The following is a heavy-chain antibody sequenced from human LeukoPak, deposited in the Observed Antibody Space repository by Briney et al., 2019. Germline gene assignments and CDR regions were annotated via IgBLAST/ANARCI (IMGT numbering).Heavy chain of an antibody. CDR3: GRARYNVFWSGPGGYYYMDV. Sequence: GGSLRLSCAASGFTFSSYWMSWVRQAPGKGLEWVANIKQEGSEKYYVDSVKGRFTISRDNAKNSLYLQINSLRAGDTAVLYCGRARYNVFWSGPGGYYYMDVWGNGTTFSASS. CDR2: IKQEGSEK. J-gene: IGHJ6*03. D-gene: IGHD3-3*01. V-gene: IGHV3-7*04. CDR1: GFTFSSYW.